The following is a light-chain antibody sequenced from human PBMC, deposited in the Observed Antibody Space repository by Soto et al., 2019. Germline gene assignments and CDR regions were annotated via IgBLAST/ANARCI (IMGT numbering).Light chain of an antibody. V-gene: IGKV3-15*01. CDR2: GAS. Sequence: EIVMTQSPATLSVSPGERATLSCRASQTVSSNLAWYQQKPGQAPRLLIYGASSRATGIPARFSGSGSGTEFTLTISSLQSEHFAVYYCQQYHNWPRVFPVGPGTKVDIK. CDR3: QQYHNWPRVFP. CDR1: QTVSSN. J-gene: IGKJ3*01.